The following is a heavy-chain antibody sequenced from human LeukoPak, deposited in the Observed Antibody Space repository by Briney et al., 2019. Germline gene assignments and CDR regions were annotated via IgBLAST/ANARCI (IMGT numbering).Heavy chain of an antibody. V-gene: IGHV4-59*08. CDR3: ARNSAVATSRSWFDS. CDR1: DGSISNYY. CDR2: AYYSGST. D-gene: IGHD6-19*01. Sequence: SETLSLTCSVFDGSISNYYWSWIRQPPGKGLEWIGYAYYSGSTTYNPSLESRVTISVDTSKNQFSLKLTAVTAADTAVYYCARNSAVATSRSWFDSWGQGTLVTVSS. J-gene: IGHJ5*01.